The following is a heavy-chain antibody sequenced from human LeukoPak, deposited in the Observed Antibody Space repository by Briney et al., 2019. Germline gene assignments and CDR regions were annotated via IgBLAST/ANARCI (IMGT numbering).Heavy chain of an antibody. CDR1: GFTFSTYA. CDR2: ISGSGGST. CDR3: AKDQKGFDY. V-gene: IGHV3-23*01. Sequence: GGSLRLSCSASGFTFSTYAMHWVRQAPGKGLEWVSAISGSGGSTYYADSVKGRFTISRDNSKNTLYLQMNSLRAEDTAVYYCAKDQKGFDYWGQGTLVTVSS. J-gene: IGHJ4*02.